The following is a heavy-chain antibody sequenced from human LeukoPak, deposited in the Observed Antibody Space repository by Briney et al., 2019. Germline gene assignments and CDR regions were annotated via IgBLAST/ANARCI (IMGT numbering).Heavy chain of an antibody. D-gene: IGHD5-24*01. CDR3: ARHHRGDGYNSFDY. J-gene: IGHJ4*02. CDR2: IYYSGST. V-gene: IGHV4-39*01. Sequence: PSETLSLTCTVSGGSISSSSYYWGWIRQPPGKGLEWIGSIYYSGSTYYNPSLKSRVTISVDTSKNQFSLKLSSVTAADTAVYYCARHHRGDGYNSFDYWGQGTLVNVSS. CDR1: GGSISSSSYY.